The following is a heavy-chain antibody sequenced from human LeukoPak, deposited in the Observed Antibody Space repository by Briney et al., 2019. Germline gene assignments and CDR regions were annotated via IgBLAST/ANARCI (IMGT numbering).Heavy chain of an antibody. CDR3: ARQILYYGSGSSPDWFDP. V-gene: IGHV4-4*08. Sequence: SEILSLTCTVSGGSISSYYWSWIRQPPGKGLEWIGRIYTSGSTNYNPSLKSRVTMSVDTSKNQFSLKLSSVTAADTAVYYCARQILYYGSGSSPDWFDPWGQGTLVTVSS. D-gene: IGHD3-10*01. CDR1: GGSISSYY. CDR2: IYTSGST. J-gene: IGHJ5*02.